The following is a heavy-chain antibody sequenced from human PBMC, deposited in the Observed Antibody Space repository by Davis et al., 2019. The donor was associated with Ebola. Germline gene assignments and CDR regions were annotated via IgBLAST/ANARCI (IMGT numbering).Heavy chain of an antibody. CDR2: ISDTDKT. J-gene: IGHJ6*02. D-gene: IGHD6-13*01. CDR1: GFTAGTYY. V-gene: IGHV3-53*01. Sequence: PGGSLRLSFAASGFTAGTYYMIWVRQAPEKGLDWVSVISDTDKTDYADSVMGRFTISRDNAKNSLYLQMNSLRAEDTAVYYCARIAAAEGMDVWGQGTTVTVSS. CDR3: ARIAAAEGMDV.